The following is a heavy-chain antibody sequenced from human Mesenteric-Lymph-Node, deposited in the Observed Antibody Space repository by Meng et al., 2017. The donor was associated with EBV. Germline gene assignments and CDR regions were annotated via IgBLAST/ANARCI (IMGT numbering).Heavy chain of an antibody. Sequence: QGQLRQVGAGLLKPSETLSLTCAVYGGSFSGYYWSWIRQPPGKGLEWIGEINHSGSTNYNPSLKSRVTISVDTSKNQFSLKLSSVTAADTAVYYCARIIGYCTGGVCYGDWFDPWGQGTLVTVSS. CDR3: ARIIGYCTGGVCYGDWFDP. J-gene: IGHJ5*02. V-gene: IGHV4-34*01. D-gene: IGHD2-8*02. CDR2: INHSGST. CDR1: GGSFSGYY.